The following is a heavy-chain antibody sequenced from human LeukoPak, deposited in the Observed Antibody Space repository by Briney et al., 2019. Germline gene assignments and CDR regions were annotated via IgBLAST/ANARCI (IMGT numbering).Heavy chain of an antibody. D-gene: IGHD5-18*01. J-gene: IGHJ4*02. CDR2: INQDGSDK. V-gene: IGHV3-7*01. CDR1: GFTFSTYW. CDR3: ARALGYSYGLWLDY. Sequence: GGSLRLSCAASGFTFSTYWMSWVRQAPGKGLEWVANINQDGSDKYYVDSVKGRFTISRDNAKNSLYLQMNSLRAEDTAVYYCARALGYSYGLWLDYWGQGTLVTVSS.